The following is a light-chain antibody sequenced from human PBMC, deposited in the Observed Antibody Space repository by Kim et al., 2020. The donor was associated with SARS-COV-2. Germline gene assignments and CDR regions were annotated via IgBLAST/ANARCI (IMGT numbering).Light chain of an antibody. J-gene: IGKJ2*01. CDR3: QHYNDWPPKYA. CDR1: QSVSNN. V-gene: IGKV3-15*01. CDR2: GAS. Sequence: PGERATLSCRASQSVSNNLAWYQQKPGQIPRLLIFGASLRATGTPARFSGSGSGTEFTLTISSLQLEDFAVYYCQHYNDWPPKYAFGQGTKVDIK.